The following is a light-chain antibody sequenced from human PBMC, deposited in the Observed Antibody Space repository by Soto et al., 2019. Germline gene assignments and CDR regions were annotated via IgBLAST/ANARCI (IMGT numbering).Light chain of an antibody. J-gene: IGKJ4*01. CDR1: QSVSSSY. Sequence: EIVLTQSPGTLSLSPGERATLSCRASQSVSSSYLAWYQQKPGQAPRLLIYGASSRATGIPDRFSGSGSGTDFTLTISRLEPEDFAVYYCQQYGSSPPGLGFGGGTKVEIK. CDR2: GAS. CDR3: QQYGSSPPGLG. V-gene: IGKV3-20*01.